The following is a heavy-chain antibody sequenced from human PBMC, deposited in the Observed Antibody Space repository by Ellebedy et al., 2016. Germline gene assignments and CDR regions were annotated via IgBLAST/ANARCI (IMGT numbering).Heavy chain of an antibody. V-gene: IGHV3-23*01. J-gene: IGHJ6*03. CDR3: AKLRDYYYYMDV. CDR2: ISGSGGST. CDR1: GFTFSSYA. Sequence: GGSLRLSXAASGFTFSSYAMSWVRQAPGKGLEWVSAISGSGGSTYYADSVKGRFTISRDNSKNTLYLQMNSLRAEDTAVYYCAKLRDYYYYMDVWGKGTTVTVSS.